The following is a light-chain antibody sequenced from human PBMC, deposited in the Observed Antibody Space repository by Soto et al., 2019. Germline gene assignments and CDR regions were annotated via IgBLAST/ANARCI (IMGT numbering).Light chain of an antibody. CDR1: ISDVVSHNL. J-gene: IGLJ1*01. V-gene: IGLV2-23*02. CDR3: CSFAGSNPFPYV. Sequence: LTQPACVSGSPGQSITISCTGTISDVVSHNLVSWYQQHPDKAPKLIIYEVNERPSGVSSRCSGSKSGNTASLTVSGLQPDEEADYHCCSFAGSNPFPYVFGTGTKVTVL. CDR2: EVN.